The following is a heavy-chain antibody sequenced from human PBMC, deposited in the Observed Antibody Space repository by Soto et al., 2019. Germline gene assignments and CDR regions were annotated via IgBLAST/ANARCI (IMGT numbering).Heavy chain of an antibody. CDR1: GGSISSGGYS. J-gene: IGHJ4*02. CDR3: ARGLTAGTTLDY. V-gene: IGHV4-30-2*01. Sequence: QLQLQESGSGLVKPSQTLSLTCAVSGGSISSGGYSWSWIRQPPGKGREWIGYIYHSGSTYYNPSLKRRVPRSLDRSKKQFSLKLSSVTAAETAVYYGARGLTAGTTLDYWGQGTLVPVSS. D-gene: IGHD4-17*01. CDR2: IYHSGST.